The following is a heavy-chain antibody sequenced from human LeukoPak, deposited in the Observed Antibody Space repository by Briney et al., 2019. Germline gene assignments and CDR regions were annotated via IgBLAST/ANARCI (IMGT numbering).Heavy chain of an antibody. J-gene: IGHJ6*03. CDR2: IYYSGST. V-gene: IGHV4-59*01. CDR1: GGSISSYY. CDR3: ARGGSDDFWSGYIYYYYYYMDV. D-gene: IGHD3-3*01. Sequence: SETLSLTCTVSGGSISSYYWSWIRQPPGKGLEWIGYIYYSGSTNYNPSLKSRVTISVDTSKNQFSLKLSSVTAADTAVYYCARGGSDDFWSGYIYYYYYYMDVWGKGTTVTVSS.